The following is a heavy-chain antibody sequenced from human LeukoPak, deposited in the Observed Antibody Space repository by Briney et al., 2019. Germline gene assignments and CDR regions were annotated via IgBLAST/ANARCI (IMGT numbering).Heavy chain of an antibody. V-gene: IGHV3-11*06. J-gene: IGHJ4*02. D-gene: IGHD1-26*01. CDR2: ITSSTNYT. Sequence: GGSLRLSYVVSGCTFSDSYMSWIRQAPGKGLEWVSYITSSTNYTNYADSVKGRFSISRDNAKNSLYLQMNSLRAEDTAVYYCARERGAIDYWGQGTLVTVSS. CDR3: ARERGAIDY. CDR1: GCTFSDSY.